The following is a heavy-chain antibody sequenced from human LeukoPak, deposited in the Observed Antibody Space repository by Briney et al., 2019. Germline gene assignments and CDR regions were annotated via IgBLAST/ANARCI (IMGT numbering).Heavy chain of an antibody. J-gene: IGHJ5*02. CDR3: ATANCSSTSCYDYGDNWFDP. CDR2: IYYSGST. V-gene: IGHV4-39*01. CDR1: GGSISSSSYY. Sequence: SETLSLTCSVSGGSISSSSYYWGWIRQPPGKGLEWIGSIYYSGSTYYNPSLKSRVTISVDTSKNQFSLKLSSVTAADTAVYYCATANCSSTSCYDYGDNWFDPWGQGTLVTVSS. D-gene: IGHD2-2*01.